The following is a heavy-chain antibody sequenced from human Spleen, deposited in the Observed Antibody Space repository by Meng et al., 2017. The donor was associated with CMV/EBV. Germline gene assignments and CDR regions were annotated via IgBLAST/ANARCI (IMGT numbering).Heavy chain of an antibody. D-gene: IGHD2-2*01. CDR1: GGSFSGYY. CDR3: ARDAWCSTTNCYHI. Sequence: SETLSLTCTVYGGSFSGYYWNWIRQSPGTGLEWIGEVDHSGSTNYSPSLKSRITISVDTSKNQFSLKLSSVTAADTAVYYCARDAWCSTTNCYHIWGQGTMVTVSS. J-gene: IGHJ3*02. CDR2: VDHSGST. V-gene: IGHV4-34*10.